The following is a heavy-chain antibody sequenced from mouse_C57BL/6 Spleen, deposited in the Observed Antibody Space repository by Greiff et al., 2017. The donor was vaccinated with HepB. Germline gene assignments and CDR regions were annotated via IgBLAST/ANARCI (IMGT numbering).Heavy chain of an antibody. CDR1: GYTFTDYN. D-gene: IGHD2-4*01. V-gene: IGHV1-22*01. CDR2: INPNNGGT. J-gene: IGHJ3*01. CDR3: ARNPPYYDYDEGFAY. Sequence: VQLQQSGPELVKPGASVKMSCKASGYTFTDYNMHWVKQSHGKSLEWIGYINPNNGGTSYNQKFKGKATLTVNKSASTAYMELRSLTSEDSAVYYCARNPPYYDYDEGFAYWGQGTLVTVSA.